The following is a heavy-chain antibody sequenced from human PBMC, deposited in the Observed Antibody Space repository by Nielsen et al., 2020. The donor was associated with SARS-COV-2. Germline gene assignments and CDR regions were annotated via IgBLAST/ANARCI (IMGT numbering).Heavy chain of an antibody. J-gene: IGHJ3*02. CDR2: INHSGST. CDR3: ARDAFDI. V-gene: IGHV4-34*01. Sequence: SETLSLTCAVYGGSFSGYYWSWIRQPPGKGLEWIGEINHSGSTNYNPSLKSRVTISVDTSKNQFSLKLSSVTAADTAVYYCARDAFDIWGQGTMVTVSS. CDR1: GGSFSGYY.